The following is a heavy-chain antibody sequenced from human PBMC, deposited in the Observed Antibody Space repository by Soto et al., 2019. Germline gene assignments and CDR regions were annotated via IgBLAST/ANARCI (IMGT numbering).Heavy chain of an antibody. CDR3: ARDRYSYYDFWSGSLPYYYYGMDV. D-gene: IGHD3-3*01. CDR1: GFTFSSYW. J-gene: IGHJ6*02. V-gene: IGHV3-7*01. Sequence: PGGSLSLSCAASGFTFSSYWMSWVRQAPGKGLERVANIKQDGSEKYYVDSVKGRFTISRDNAKNSLYLQMNSLRAEDTAVYYCARDRYSYYDFWSGSLPYYYYGMDVWGQGTTVTVSS. CDR2: IKQDGSEK.